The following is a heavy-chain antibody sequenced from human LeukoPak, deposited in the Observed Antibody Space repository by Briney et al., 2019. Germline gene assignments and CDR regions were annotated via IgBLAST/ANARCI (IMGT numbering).Heavy chain of an antibody. CDR1: GFTFSNYG. CDR3: AKNGYSSGWYPEN. Sequence: GGSLRLSCAASGFTFSNYGMSWFRQAPGKGLEWVSAVTGTGGSTYYADSVKGRFTISRDNSKNTLYLQMNSLRGEDTAIYYCAKNGYSSGWYPENWGQGTLVTVSS. CDR2: VTGTGGST. D-gene: IGHD6-19*01. J-gene: IGHJ4*02. V-gene: IGHV3-23*01.